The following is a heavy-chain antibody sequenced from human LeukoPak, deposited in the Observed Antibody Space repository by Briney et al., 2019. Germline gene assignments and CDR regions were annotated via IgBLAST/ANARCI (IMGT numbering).Heavy chain of an antibody. J-gene: IGHJ6*03. CDR1: GYSFTSYW. CDR3: ARGGEEQLLYYYYMDV. D-gene: IGHD6-6*01. V-gene: IGHV5-51*01. CDR2: IYPGDSDT. Sequence: GESLKISCKGSGYSFTSYWIGWVRQMPGKGLEWMGIIYPGDSDTRYSPSFQGQVTISADKSISTAYLQWSSLKASDTAMYYCARGGEEQLLYYYYMDVWGKGTTVTVSS.